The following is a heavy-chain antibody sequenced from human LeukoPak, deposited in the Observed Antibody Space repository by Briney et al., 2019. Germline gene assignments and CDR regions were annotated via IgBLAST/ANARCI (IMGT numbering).Heavy chain of an antibody. D-gene: IGHD3-9*01. V-gene: IGHV3-9*01. CDR2: ISWNSGTI. CDR3: AKDTRDILTGYYNTALDY. Sequence: TGGSLRLSCAASGFTFDDYAMHWVRQAPGKGLEWVSGISWNSGTIGYADSVKGRFTISRDNAKNSLYLQMNSLRDEDTALYYCAKDTRDILTGYYNTALDYWGQGTLVTVSS. CDR1: GFTFDDYA. J-gene: IGHJ4*02.